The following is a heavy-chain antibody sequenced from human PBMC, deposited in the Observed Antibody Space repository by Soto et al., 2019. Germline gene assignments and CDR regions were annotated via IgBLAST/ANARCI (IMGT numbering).Heavy chain of an antibody. Sequence: QVQLQESGPGLVKPSQTLSLTCTVSGGSISSGGYYWSWIRQHPGKGLEWIGYIYYSGSTYYNPSLKSLVTISVDTSKNQFSLKLSSVTAADTAVYYCARGTCSGGSCRFDYWGQGTLVTVSS. CDR3: ARGTCSGGSCRFDY. CDR2: IYYSGST. CDR1: GGSISSGGYY. J-gene: IGHJ4*02. V-gene: IGHV4-31*01. D-gene: IGHD2-15*01.